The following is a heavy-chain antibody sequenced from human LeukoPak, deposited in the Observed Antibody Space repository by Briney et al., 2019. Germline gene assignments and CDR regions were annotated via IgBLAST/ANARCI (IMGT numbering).Heavy chain of an antibody. V-gene: IGHV5-51*01. Sequence: GESLKISCKGSGYSFTSYWIGWVRQMPGKGLEWMGIIYPGDSDTRYSPSFQGQVTISADKSISTAHLQWSSLKASDTAIYYCARQPYCGGDCYFYDYWGQGTLVTVSP. CDR3: ARQPYCGGDCYFYDY. J-gene: IGHJ4*02. CDR2: IYPGDSDT. D-gene: IGHD2-21*02. CDR1: GYSFTSYW.